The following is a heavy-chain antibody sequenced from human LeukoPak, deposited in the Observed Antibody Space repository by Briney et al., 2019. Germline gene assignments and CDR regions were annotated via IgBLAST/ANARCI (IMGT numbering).Heavy chain of an antibody. Sequence: SETLSITCTVSGGSISSYYWSWIRQPAGKGLEWIGRIYTSGSTNYNPSLKSRVTMSVDTSKNQFSLKLSSVTAADTAVYYCARESTLSDAFDIWGQGTMVTVSS. CDR3: ARESTLSDAFDI. J-gene: IGHJ3*02. V-gene: IGHV4-4*07. CDR1: GGSISSYY. D-gene: IGHD5/OR15-5a*01. CDR2: IYTSGST.